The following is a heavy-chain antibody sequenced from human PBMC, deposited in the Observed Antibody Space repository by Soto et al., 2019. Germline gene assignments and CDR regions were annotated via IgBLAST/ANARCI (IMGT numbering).Heavy chain of an antibody. V-gene: IGHV1-2*02. J-gene: IGHJ4*02. CDR2: INPNSGGT. D-gene: IGHD6-19*01. CDR3: ARGDYLFSSGYDY. CDR1: GYTFTGYY. Sequence: ASVKVSCKASGYTFTGYYMHWVRQAPGQGLEWMGWINPNSGGTNYAQKFQGRVAMTRDTSISTAYMELSRLRSDDTAVYYCARGDYLFSSGYDYWGQGTLVTVSS.